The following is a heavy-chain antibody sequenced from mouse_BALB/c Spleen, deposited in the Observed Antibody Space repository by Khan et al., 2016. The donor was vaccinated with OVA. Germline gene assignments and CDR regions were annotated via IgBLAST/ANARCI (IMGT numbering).Heavy chain of an antibody. V-gene: IGHV9-4*01. CDR2: INTYTGEP. Sequence: QIQLVQSGPELKKPGETVRISCKASGYTFTTAGMQWVQKMPGKGLKWIGWINTYTGEPTYADDFKGRFAFSLETSASTAYLQINNLKNEDTATYFCARPPYFSYVMVYWGQGTSVTVSS. CDR3: ARPPYFSYVMVY. D-gene: IGHD2-10*01. CDR1: GYTFTTAG. J-gene: IGHJ4*01.